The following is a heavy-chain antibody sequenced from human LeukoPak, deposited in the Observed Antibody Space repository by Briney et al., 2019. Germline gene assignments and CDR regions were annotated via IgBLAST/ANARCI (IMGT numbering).Heavy chain of an antibody. Sequence: SQTLSLTCTVSGGSISSGSYYWSWIRQPAGKGLEWIGRIYTSGSTNYNPSLKSRVTMSVDTSKNQFSLKLSSVTAADTAVYYCARDAHTYYDILTGYPVYYYYYMDVWGKGTTVTISS. V-gene: IGHV4-61*02. D-gene: IGHD3-9*01. CDR3: ARDAHTYYDILTGYPVYYYYYMDV. J-gene: IGHJ6*03. CDR1: GGSISSGSYY. CDR2: IYTSGST.